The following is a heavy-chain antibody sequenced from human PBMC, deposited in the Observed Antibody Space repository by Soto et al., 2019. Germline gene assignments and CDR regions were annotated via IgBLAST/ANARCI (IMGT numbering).Heavy chain of an antibody. Sequence: QITLKESGPTLVKPTQTLTLTCTFSGFSLSTSGVGVGWIRQPPGKALEWLALIYRDDDKRYSPSLKSRLTTTKDTSKNQVVLTMTNMDPVDTATYYCAHSGGYSSGWIDAFDIWGQGTMVTVSS. CDR3: AHSGGYSSGWIDAFDI. CDR1: GFSLSTSGVG. V-gene: IGHV2-5*02. J-gene: IGHJ3*02. CDR2: IYRDDDK. D-gene: IGHD6-19*01.